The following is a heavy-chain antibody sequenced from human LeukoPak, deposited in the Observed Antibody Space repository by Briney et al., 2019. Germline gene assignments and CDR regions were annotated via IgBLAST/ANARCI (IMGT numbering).Heavy chain of an antibody. J-gene: IGHJ6*02. Sequence: ASVKVSCKASGYTFTSYGISWVRQAPGQGLEWMGWISAYNGNTNYAQKLQGRVTMTTDTSTSTAYMELRSLRSDDTAVYYCARGSYYYFWSGPRPFYYYYGMDVWGQGTTVTVSS. CDR1: GYTFTSYG. CDR3: ARGSYYYFWSGPRPFYYYYGMDV. D-gene: IGHD3-3*01. V-gene: IGHV1-18*01. CDR2: ISAYNGNT.